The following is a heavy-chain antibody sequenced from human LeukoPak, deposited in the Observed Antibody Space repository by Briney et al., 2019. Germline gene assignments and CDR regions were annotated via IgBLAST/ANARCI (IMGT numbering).Heavy chain of an antibody. V-gene: IGHV4-34*01. J-gene: IGHJ4*02. CDR2: INHSGST. CDR3: ARSLDYYDSSRQNY. Sequence: SETLSLTCAVYGGSFSGYYWSWIRQPPGKGLEWIGEINHSGSTNYNPSLKSRVTISVDTSKNQFSLKLSSVTAADTAVYYCARSLDYYDSSRQNYWGQGILVTVSS. CDR1: GGSFSGYY. D-gene: IGHD3-22*01.